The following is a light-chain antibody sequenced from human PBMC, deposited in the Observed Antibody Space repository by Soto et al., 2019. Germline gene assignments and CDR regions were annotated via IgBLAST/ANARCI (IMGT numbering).Light chain of an antibody. CDR3: QQYGNSPRT. V-gene: IGKV3-20*01. Sequence: EIVLTQSPGTLSLSPGERATLSFRASQSVTSSSLAWYQQRPGQAPRLLIYGASSRATEIPDRFSGSGSGTDFTLTISRLEPEDFAVYYCQQYGNSPRTFGQGTKVDIK. CDR1: QSVTSSS. CDR2: GAS. J-gene: IGKJ1*01.